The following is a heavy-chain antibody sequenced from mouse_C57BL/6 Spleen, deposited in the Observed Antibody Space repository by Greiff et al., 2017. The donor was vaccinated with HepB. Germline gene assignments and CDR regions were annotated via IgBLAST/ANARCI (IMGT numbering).Heavy chain of an antibody. CDR3: AHYYGSPFAY. CDR1: GYTFTSYG. V-gene: IGHV1-81*01. Sequence: VQLQESGAELARPGASVKLSCKASGYTFTSYGISWVKQRTGQGLEWIGEIYPRSGNTYYNEKFKGKATLTADKSSSTAYMELRSLTSEDSAVYFCAHYYGSPFAYWGQGTLVTVSA. CDR2: IYPRSGNT. J-gene: IGHJ3*01. D-gene: IGHD1-1*01.